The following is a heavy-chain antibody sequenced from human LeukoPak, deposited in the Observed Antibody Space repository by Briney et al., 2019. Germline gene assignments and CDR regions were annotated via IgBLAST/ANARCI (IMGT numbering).Heavy chain of an antibody. D-gene: IGHD3-10*01. J-gene: IGHJ4*02. CDR3: AKASPYGSGSPYYFDY. CDR2: ISGSGGST. V-gene: IGHV3-23*01. Sequence: GGSLRLSCAASGWTFSSYAMSWVRQAPGKGLEWVSAISGSGGSTYYADSVKGRFTISRDNSKNTLYLQMNSLRAEDTAVYYCAKASPYGSGSPYYFDYWGQGTLVTVSS. CDR1: GWTFSSYA.